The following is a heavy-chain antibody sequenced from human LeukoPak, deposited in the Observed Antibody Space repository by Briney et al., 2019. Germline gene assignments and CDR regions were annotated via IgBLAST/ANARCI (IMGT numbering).Heavy chain of an antibody. V-gene: IGHV3-73*01. D-gene: IGHD2-21*01. CDR1: GFTFSGSA. CDR2: IRSKANSYAT. CDR3: TRPHIVVGPDY. Sequence: SGGSLRLSCAASGFTFSGSAMHWVRQASGKGLEWVGRIRSKANSYATAYAASVKGRFTISRDDSKHTAYLQMNSLKTEDTAVYYCTRPHIVVGPDYWGQGTLVTVSS. J-gene: IGHJ4*02.